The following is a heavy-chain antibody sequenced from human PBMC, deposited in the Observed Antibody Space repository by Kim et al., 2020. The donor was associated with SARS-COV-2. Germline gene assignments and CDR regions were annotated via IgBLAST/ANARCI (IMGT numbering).Heavy chain of an antibody. D-gene: IGHD3-22*01. CDR3: ASPGSGHASSGYFYQL. Sequence: WETLSLTCSVSGVSISRLYWSWIRQSPGKGLEWIGYIFHTGNSNYNPSLKSRVGMSVDMSKNQISLKLTSVTAADTAVYFCASPGSGHASSGYFYQLWG. J-gene: IGHJ6*01. V-gene: IGHV4-59*01. CDR2: IFHTGNS. CDR1: GVSISRLY.